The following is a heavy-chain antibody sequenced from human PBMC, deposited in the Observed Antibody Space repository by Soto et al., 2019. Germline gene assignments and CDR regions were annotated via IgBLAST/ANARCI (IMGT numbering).Heavy chain of an antibody. Sequence: QVQLVESGGRVVQPGRSLRLSCAASGFTFSSYAMHWVRQAPGKGLEWVAVISYDGSNKYYADSVKGRFTISRDNSKNTLYLQMNSLRAEDTAVYYCARDRHDYGDSENWFDPWGQGTLVTVSS. CDR3: ARDRHDYGDSENWFDP. CDR1: GFTFSSYA. CDR2: ISYDGSNK. V-gene: IGHV3-30-3*01. J-gene: IGHJ5*02. D-gene: IGHD4-17*01.